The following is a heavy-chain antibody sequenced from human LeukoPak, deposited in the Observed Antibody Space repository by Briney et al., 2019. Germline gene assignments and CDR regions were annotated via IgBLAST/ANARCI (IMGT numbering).Heavy chain of an antibody. CDR3: TRDNGEGAAAY. CDR1: GFTFSSYW. J-gene: IGHJ4*02. V-gene: IGHV3-74*01. Sequence: PGGSLRLSCAASGFTFSSYWMHWVRQAPGKGLVWVSRINSDGSSTSYADSVKGRFTISRDNAKNTLYLQMNSLRAEDTAVYYCTRDNGEGAAAYWGQGTLVTVSS. D-gene: IGHD6-13*01. CDR2: INSDGSST.